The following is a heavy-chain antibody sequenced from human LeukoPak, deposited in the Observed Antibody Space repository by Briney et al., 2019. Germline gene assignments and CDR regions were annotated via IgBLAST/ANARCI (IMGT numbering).Heavy chain of an antibody. J-gene: IGHJ3*02. CDR1: GGSISSGSYY. V-gene: IGHV4-61*02. D-gene: IGHD1-26*01. CDR3: ARGEALGEQRGDYAFDI. CDR2: IYTTGST. Sequence: PSETLSLTCTVSGGSISSGSYYWSWIRQPAGKGLEWIGRIYTTGSTNYNPSLKSRVTISVDTSENQFSLNLSSVTAADTAVYYCARGEALGEQRGDYAFDIWGQGTMVTVSS.